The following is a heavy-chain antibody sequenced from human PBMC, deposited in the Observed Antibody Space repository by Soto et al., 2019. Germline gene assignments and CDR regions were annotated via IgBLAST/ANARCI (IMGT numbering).Heavy chain of an antibody. CDR2: ISTSGADT. D-gene: IGHD2-8*02. V-gene: IGHV3-23*01. CDR3: ATLERGTGNYLGH. Sequence: GGSLRLSCAASGFIFSSYGMSWVRLPPGQGLEWVSFISTSGADTSYAESVKGRFTVSRDNSKNTMYLQMNSLTAEDTALYYCATLERGTGNYLGHRGQRTLVTVSS. CDR1: GFIFSSYG. J-gene: IGHJ4*02.